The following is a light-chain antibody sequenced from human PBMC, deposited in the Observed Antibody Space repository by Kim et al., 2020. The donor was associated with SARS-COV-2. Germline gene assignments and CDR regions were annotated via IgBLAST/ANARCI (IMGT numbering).Light chain of an antibody. J-gene: IGKJ1*01. V-gene: IGKV3-20*01. CDR2: GAS. Sequence: EIVLTQSPGTLSLSPGERATLSCRASQSVNNNYLAWYQHRPGQAPRLPIYGASSRATGIPDRFSASGSGTDFTLTISRLEPEDFAVYYCQQYGSSPWTFGQGTKVDIK. CDR3: QQYGSSPWT. CDR1: QSVNNNY.